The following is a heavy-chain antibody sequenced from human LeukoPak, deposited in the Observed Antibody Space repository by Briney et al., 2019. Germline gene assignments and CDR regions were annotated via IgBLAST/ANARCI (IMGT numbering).Heavy chain of an antibody. J-gene: IGHJ5*02. CDR2: IYYSGTT. CDR3: GSLSGAAVAA. D-gene: IGHD6-19*01. V-gene: IGHV4-4*02. CDR1: GGSITSGTW. Sequence: PSGTLSLTCGVSGGSITSGTWWNWVRQPPGKGLEWIGEIYYSGTTNYNPSLKSRLTISIDKSKNQFSLKLTSATAADTAVYYCGSLSGAAVAAWGQGALVSVSS.